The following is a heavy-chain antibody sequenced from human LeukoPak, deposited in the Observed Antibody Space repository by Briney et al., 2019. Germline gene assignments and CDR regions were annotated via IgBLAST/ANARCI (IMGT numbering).Heavy chain of an antibody. CDR2: IKQDGSEK. Sequence: GGSLRLSCAASGFTFSSYWMSWVRQAPGKGLEWVANIKQDGSEKYYVDSVKGRFTISRDNAKNSLYLQMNSLRAEDTAVYYCAREGGGIAAQAARSGVFWYYYYMDVWGKGTTVTVSS. CDR1: GFTFSSYW. V-gene: IGHV3-7*01. J-gene: IGHJ6*03. CDR3: AREGGGIAAQAARSGVFWYYYYMDV. D-gene: IGHD6-6*01.